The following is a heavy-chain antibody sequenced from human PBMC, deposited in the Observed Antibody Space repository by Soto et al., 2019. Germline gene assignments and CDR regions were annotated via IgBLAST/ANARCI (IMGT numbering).Heavy chain of an antibody. V-gene: IGHV2-5*01. CDR1: GFSLSTSGAG. D-gene: IGHD6-13*01. CDR2: IYWNDDK. CDR3: VRTPPGYSSSWYYFDY. Sequence: SGPTLVNPTQTLTLTCTFSGFSLSTSGAGVGWIRQPPANALEWLALIYWNDDKRYSPSLNSRLTITNDTSINQVVLTMTNMDPVDTATYYCVRTPPGYSSSWYYFDYWGQGTLVTVSS. J-gene: IGHJ4*02.